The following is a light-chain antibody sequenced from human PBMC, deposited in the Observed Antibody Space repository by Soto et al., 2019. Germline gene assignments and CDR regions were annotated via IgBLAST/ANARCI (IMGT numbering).Light chain of an antibody. Sequence: IQMTQSPSSVSSSVGDRVTLTCRASQSISTYLRWYQQRPGQAPRLLIYAASSVQTGVPARFSGSGSGTDFTLTISSLQPEDSATYYCQESYTTLFTFGPGTRVATK. J-gene: IGKJ3*01. CDR2: AAS. CDR1: QSISTY. V-gene: IGKV1-39*01. CDR3: QESYTTLFT.